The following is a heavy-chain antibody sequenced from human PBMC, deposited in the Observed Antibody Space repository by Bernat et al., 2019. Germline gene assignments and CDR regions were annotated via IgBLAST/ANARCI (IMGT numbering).Heavy chain of an antibody. Sequence: QITLQESGPTLVKPTQTLTLTCTFSGFSLSTSGVGVGWIRQPPGKALEWLALIYWDDDKPYSPSLKSRLTITKDTSKNQVVLTMTNMDPVDTATYYCAHRDSSSFQTRFDPWGQGTLVTVSS. CDR2: IYWDDDK. J-gene: IGHJ5*02. V-gene: IGHV2-5*02. CDR3: AHRDSSSFQTRFDP. CDR1: GFSLSTSGVG. D-gene: IGHD6-13*01.